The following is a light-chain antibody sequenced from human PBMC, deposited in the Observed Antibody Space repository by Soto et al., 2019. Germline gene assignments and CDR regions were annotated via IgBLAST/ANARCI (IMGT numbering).Light chain of an antibody. V-gene: IGKV3-20*01. J-gene: IGKJ2*01. CDR1: QSVSSSY. Sequence: EIVLTQSPGTLSLSPGERATLSCRASQSVSSSYLAWYQQKPGQAPRLLIYGASSRATGIPDRFSGSGSGTYFTLTISSLEPEDFAGYYCQQYGSSPLYTFGQGTKLEIK. CDR3: QQYGSSPLYT. CDR2: GAS.